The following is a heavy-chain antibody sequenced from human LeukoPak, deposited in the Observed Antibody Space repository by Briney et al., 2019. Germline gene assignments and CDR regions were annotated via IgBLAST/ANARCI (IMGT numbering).Heavy chain of an antibody. CDR1: GFTFGTYA. Sequence: GGSLRLSCAASGFTFGTYAMHWVRQAPGKGLEYVSGISSNGGSTYHANSVKGRFTISRDNSKNTLYLQMGSLRAEDMAVYYCARGTTVTNFDYWGQGTLVTVSS. CDR2: ISSNGGST. V-gene: IGHV3-64*01. D-gene: IGHD4-17*01. CDR3: ARGTTVTNFDY. J-gene: IGHJ4*02.